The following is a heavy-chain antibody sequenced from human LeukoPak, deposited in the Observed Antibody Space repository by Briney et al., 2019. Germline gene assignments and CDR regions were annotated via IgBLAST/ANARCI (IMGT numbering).Heavy chain of an antibody. J-gene: IGHJ4*02. CDR1: GFTFSSYW. CDR3: ARDPDYLPPLFDY. CDR2: INTDGSST. V-gene: IGHV3-74*01. D-gene: IGHD3-9*01. Sequence: PGGSLRLSCAASGFTFSSYWMHWVRQAPGKGLVWVSRINTDGSSTSYADSVKGRFTISRDNAKNTLYLQMNSLRAEDTAVYYCARDPDYLPPLFDYWGQGTLVTVSS.